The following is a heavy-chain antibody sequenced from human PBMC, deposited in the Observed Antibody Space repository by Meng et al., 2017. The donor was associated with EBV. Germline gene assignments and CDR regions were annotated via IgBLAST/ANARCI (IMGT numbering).Heavy chain of an antibody. CDR1: GYAFTSYI. J-gene: IGHJ4*02. D-gene: IGHD2-21*01. CDR2: INVGVGYT. CDR3: VRGPPVGVPGPGDY. V-gene: IGHV1-3*01. Sequence: QVQLQQVGAEVKNPGASVKVSCKASGYAFTSYILHWVRQAPGQRLEWMGWINVGVGYTKYSQKFQGRVTISSDTSATTGYMELSSLRSEDTAVYYCVRGPPVGVPGPGDYWGQGTLVTVSS.